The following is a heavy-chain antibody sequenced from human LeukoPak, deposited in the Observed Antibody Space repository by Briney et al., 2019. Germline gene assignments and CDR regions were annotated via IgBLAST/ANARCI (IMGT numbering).Heavy chain of an antibody. V-gene: IGHV3-9*01. CDR3: AKDTSEEMATTQDY. CDR1: GFTFNDYA. J-gene: IGHJ4*02. CDR2: ISWNSGSL. Sequence: PGGSLRLSCAASGFTFNDYAMHWVRQAPGKGLECVSGISWNSGSLGYADSVKGRFTISRDSSKNSLCLQMNSLRAEDTALYYCAKDTSEEMATTQDYWGQGTLVTVSS. D-gene: IGHD5-24*01.